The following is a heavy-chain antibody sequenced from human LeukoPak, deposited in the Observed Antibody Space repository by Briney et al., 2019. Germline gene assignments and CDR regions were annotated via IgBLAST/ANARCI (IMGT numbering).Heavy chain of an antibody. D-gene: IGHD3-10*01. CDR2: IRSTANGYAT. J-gene: IGHJ4*02. CDR3: TGNYYGSGSYADFDY. CDR1: GFTFSGSA. V-gene: IGHV3-73*01. Sequence: QPGGSLRLSCAASGFTFSGSALHWVRQASGKALEGVGRIRSTANGYATAYAASVKGRFTISRDDSKNTSYLQMDSLKTEDTAVYYCTGNYYGSGSYADFDYWGQGTLVTVSS.